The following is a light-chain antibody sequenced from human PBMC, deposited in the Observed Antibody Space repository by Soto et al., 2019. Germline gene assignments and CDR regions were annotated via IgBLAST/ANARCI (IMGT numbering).Light chain of an antibody. CDR2: AAS. V-gene: IGKV1-39*01. J-gene: IGKJ4*01. Sequence: DIQMTQSPSSLSASVGDRVTITCRASQSISSYLNWYQQKPGKAPKLLIYAASSLQSGVPSRFSGSGSGTDFPLTISSLQPEDFATYYCQQSYSNPRTFGGGTKVEIK. CDR3: QQSYSNPRT. CDR1: QSISSY.